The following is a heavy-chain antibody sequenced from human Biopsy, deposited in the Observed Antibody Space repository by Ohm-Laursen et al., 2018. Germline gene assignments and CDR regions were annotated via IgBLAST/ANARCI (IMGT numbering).Heavy chain of an antibody. CDR1: GLSLSSTGMR. Sequence: PTQTLTLTCCFSGLSLSSTGMRISWVRQPPGKALECLGRIDWDDDKFYSPSLETRLSLSKDTTTNQVVLTLTDVDPEDTATYYCARTRAHNFGALEFWGQGILVTVSS. D-gene: IGHD1-1*01. J-gene: IGHJ4*01. CDR3: ARTRAHNFGALEF. V-gene: IGHV2-70*04. CDR2: IDWDDDK.